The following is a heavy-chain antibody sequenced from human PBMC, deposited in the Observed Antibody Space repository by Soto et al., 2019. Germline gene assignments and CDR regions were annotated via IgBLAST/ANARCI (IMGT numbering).Heavy chain of an antibody. CDR1: GYSFTSYW. CDR3: ARQDHVLLWFGEYALLGGMDV. V-gene: IGHV5-10-1*01. CDR2: IDPSDSYT. Sequence: GESLKISCKSSGYSFTSYWISWVRQMPGKGLEWMGRIDPSDSYTNYSPSFQGHVTISADKSISTAYLQWSSLKASDTAMYYCARQDHVLLWFGEYALLGGMDVWGQGTTVTVSS. J-gene: IGHJ6*02. D-gene: IGHD3-10*01.